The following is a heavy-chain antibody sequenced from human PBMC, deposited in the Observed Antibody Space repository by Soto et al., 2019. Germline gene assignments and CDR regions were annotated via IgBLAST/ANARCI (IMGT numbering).Heavy chain of an antibody. CDR2: TSSSGSSI. J-gene: IGHJ4*02. D-gene: IGHD6-19*01. Sequence: QVQLVESGGGLVKPGGSLRLSCAASGFTFSDYYMNWVRQAPGKGLEGVSYTSSSGSSIYYADSVKGRFTISRDNAKNSLYLQMNSLRAEDTAVYYCARSVVAGEGFGYWGQGTLVTVSS. V-gene: IGHV3-11*01. CDR1: GFTFSDYY. CDR3: ARSVVAGEGFGY.